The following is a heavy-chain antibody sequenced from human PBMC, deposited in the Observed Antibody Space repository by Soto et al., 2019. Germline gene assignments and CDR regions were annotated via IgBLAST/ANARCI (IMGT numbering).Heavy chain of an antibody. CDR2: INPSGGST. CDR1: GYTFTSYY. J-gene: IGHJ5*02. CDR3: ARAISSGWTNNWFDP. D-gene: IGHD6-19*01. V-gene: IGHV1-46*04. Sequence: GASVKVSCKASGYTFTSYYMHWVRQAPGQGLEWMGIINPSGGSTSYAQKLQGRVTMTRDTSTSTVYMELSSLRSEDTAVYYCARAISSGWTNNWFDPWGQGTLVTVSS.